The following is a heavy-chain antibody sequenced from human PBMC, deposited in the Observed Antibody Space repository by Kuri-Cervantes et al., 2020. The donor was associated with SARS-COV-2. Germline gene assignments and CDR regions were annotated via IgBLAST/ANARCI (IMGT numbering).Heavy chain of an antibody. J-gene: IGHJ3*01. D-gene: IGHD4-17*01. V-gene: IGHV3-23*01. CDR2: IRGGGYTT. Sequence: GGSLRLSCAPSGFTFSRYAMIWVRQAPGKGLGWISAIRGGGYTTYYADSVKGRFTISRDNFKNTLYLQMNNLRAEDTAVYYCAKDPNGDYVGAFDFWGQGTLVTVSS. CDR3: AKDPNGDYVGAFDF. CDR1: GFTFSRYA.